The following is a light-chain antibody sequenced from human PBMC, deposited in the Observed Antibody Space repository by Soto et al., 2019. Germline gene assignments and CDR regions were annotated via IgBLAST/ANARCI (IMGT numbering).Light chain of an antibody. CDR3: QQYGSSLPPLT. Sequence: EIVLTQSPGTLSLSPGERATLSCRASQSVSSSYLAWYQQKPGQAPRLLIYGASSRATGIPDRFSGSGSGTDFTVTISRLEPEDFAVYYCQQYGSSLPPLTFGGGTKVEIK. CDR1: QSVSSSY. J-gene: IGKJ4*01. CDR2: GAS. V-gene: IGKV3-20*01.